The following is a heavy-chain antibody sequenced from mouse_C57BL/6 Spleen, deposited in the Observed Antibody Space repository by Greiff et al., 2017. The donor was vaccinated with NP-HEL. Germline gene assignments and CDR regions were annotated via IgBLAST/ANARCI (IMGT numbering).Heavy chain of an antibody. CDR1: GYTFTSYW. J-gene: IGHJ2*01. CDR3: ARRTPFDGYFDY. D-gene: IGHD2-3*01. CDR2: IDPSDSET. V-gene: IGHV1-52*01. Sequence: QVHVKQPGAELVRPGSSVKLSCKASGYTFTSYWMHWVKQRPIQGLEWIGNIDPSDSETHYNQKFKDKATLTVDKSSSTAYMQLSSLTSEDSAVYYCARRTPFDGYFDYWGQGTTLTVSS.